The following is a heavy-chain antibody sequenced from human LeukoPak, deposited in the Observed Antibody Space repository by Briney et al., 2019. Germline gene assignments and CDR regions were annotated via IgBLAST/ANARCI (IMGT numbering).Heavy chain of an antibody. D-gene: IGHD3-22*01. V-gene: IGHV4-61*08. Sequence: NPSQTLSLTCTGSGGSISSGDYSWSWLRQPPGKGLEWIGYIYYSGSTNYNPSLKSRVTISVDTSKNQFSLKLSSVIAADTAVYYCARGDSSGYYARLYYFDYWDQGTLVTVSS. CDR3: ARGDSSGYYARLYYFDY. J-gene: IGHJ4*02. CDR2: IYYSGST. CDR1: GGSISSGDYS.